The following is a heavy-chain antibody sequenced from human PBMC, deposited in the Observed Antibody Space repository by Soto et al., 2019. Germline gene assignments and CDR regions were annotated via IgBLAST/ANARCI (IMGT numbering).Heavy chain of an antibody. J-gene: IGHJ6*02. Sequence: QVQLVESGGGVVQPGRSLRLSCAASGFTFSSYAMHWVRQAPGKGLEWVAVISYDGSNKYYADSVKGRFTISRDNSKNTLYLKMNSLRAEDTAVYYCAREGGVYYYYYYGMDVWGQGTTVTVSS. CDR3: AREGGVYYYYYYGMDV. D-gene: IGHD2-8*01. CDR1: GFTFSSYA. V-gene: IGHV3-30-3*01. CDR2: ISYDGSNK.